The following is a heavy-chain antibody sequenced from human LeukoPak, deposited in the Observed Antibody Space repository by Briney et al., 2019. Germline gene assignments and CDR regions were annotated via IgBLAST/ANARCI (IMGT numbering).Heavy chain of an antibody. J-gene: IGHJ5*02. CDR1: GGSISTYY. Sequence: NPSDTLSLTCTISGGSISTYYWSWIRQPPGKGLEWIGYIYYSGITKYNPSVKSRVTISVDTSKNQFSLKVSSVTAADTAVYYCARGTNMMASLRFDPWGQGTLVTVSS. CDR2: IYYSGIT. CDR3: ARGTNMMASLRFDP. V-gene: IGHV4-59*07. D-gene: IGHD2-8*01.